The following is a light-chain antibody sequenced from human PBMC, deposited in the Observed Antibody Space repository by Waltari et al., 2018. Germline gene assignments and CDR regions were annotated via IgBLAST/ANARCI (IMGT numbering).Light chain of an antibody. J-gene: IGLJ1*01. CDR2: DVN. V-gene: IGLV2-14*03. CDR3: SSYTTSSTVYV. Sequence: QSALTQPPSVSGSPGQPITISCTGTSSYAATYHDFPWYLQQPGKAPKPMDYDVNKRPSGIANRFSGSKSGNTASLTISGLQAEDEADYYCSSYTTSSTVYVFGTGTKVTVL. CDR1: SSYAATYHD.